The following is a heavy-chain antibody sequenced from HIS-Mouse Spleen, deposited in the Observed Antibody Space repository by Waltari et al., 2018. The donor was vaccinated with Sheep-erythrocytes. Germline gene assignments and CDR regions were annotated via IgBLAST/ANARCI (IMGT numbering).Heavy chain of an antibody. CDR3: AKVRTVNYWYFDL. V-gene: IGHV3-30*18. J-gene: IGHJ2*01. Sequence: QVQLVESGGGVVQPGRSLRLSCAASGFTFSSYGMHWVRQSPGKGLGWVAFISYDGSNKYYADSVKGRFTSSRDNSKNTLYLQMNSLRAEDTAVYYCAKVRTVNYWYFDLWGRGTLVTVSS. CDR1: GFTFSSYG. CDR2: ISYDGSNK. D-gene: IGHD1-1*01.